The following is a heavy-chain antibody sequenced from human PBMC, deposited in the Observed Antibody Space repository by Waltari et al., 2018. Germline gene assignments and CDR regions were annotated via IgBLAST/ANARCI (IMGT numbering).Heavy chain of an antibody. V-gene: IGHV4-34*11. Sequence: QVQLQQWGAGLLKPSETLSLTCAVYGGSFSGYYWSWIRQPPGKGLEWIGYIYYSGSTNYNPSLKSRVTISVDTSKNQFSLKLSSVTAADTAVYYCARAGDYDFWSGYYNYWGQGTLVTVSS. CDR3: ARAGDYDFWSGYYNY. CDR1: GGSFSGYY. D-gene: IGHD3-3*01. J-gene: IGHJ4*02. CDR2: IYYSGST.